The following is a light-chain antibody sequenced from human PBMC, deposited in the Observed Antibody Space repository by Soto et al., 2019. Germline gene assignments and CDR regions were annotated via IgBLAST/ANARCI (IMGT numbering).Light chain of an antibody. V-gene: IGLV6-57*04. CDR2: EDS. Sequence: NFMLTQPHSVSESPGKTVTISCTRSSGSIASNYVQWYQQRPGSAPTPVIYEDSQRPSGVPDRFSGSIDSSSNSASLTISRLKTEDEADYYCQSFDISNVVCGGGTQVTVL. J-gene: IGLJ2*01. CDR3: QSFDISNVV. CDR1: SGSIASNY.